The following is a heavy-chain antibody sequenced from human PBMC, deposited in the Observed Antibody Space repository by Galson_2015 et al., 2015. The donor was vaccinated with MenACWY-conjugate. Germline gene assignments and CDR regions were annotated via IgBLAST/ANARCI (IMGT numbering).Heavy chain of an antibody. CDR1: GFTFSTYW. V-gene: IGHV3-74*01. CDR2: IDPDGSTT. CDR3: ATAGSYRFDY. J-gene: IGHJ4*02. Sequence: SLRLSCAPSGFTFSTYWMHWVRQAPGKGLEWVSRIDPDGSTTDYAESMKGRFTISRDNAKNTLFLQIHSLRVEDTAVYYCATAGSYRFDYWGQGSL. D-gene: IGHD1-26*01.